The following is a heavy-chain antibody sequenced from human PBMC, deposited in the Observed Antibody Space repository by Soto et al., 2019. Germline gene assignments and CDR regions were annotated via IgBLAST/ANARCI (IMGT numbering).Heavy chain of an antibody. J-gene: IGHJ4*02. CDR3: AKPPDYNWNDY. CDR2: VSGSGGST. D-gene: IGHD1-20*01. V-gene: IGHV3-23*01. CDR1: GFTFSSYA. Sequence: EVQLLESGGGLVQPGGSLRLSCADSGFTFSSYAMSWVRQAPGKGLEWISAVSGSGGSTYYADSVKGRFTISRDNSKDTLYLPMNNLRAEDTAVYYCAKPPDYNWNDYWGQGTLVTVSS.